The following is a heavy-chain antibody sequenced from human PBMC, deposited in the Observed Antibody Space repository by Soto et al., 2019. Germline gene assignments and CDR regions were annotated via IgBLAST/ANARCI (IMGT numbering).Heavy chain of an antibody. J-gene: IGHJ4*02. CDR2: IYYSGST. D-gene: IGHD3-9*01. Sequence: PSETLSLTCTVSGGSISSGGYYWSWIRQHPGKGLEWIGYIYYSGSTYYNPSLKSRVTISVDTSKNQFSLKLTSVTAADAAVYFCARQMRGPIPYFGWLSPVTSWGQGTQVTVSS. CDR3: ARQMRGPIPYFGWLSPVTS. V-gene: IGHV4-31*03. CDR1: GGSISSGGYY.